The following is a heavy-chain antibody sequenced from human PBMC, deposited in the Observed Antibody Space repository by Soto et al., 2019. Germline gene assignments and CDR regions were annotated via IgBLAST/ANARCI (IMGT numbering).Heavy chain of an antibody. D-gene: IGHD2-15*01. V-gene: IGHV3-21*01. CDR1: GFTVNTFN. CDR2: ISNYDNT. Sequence: GGSLRLSCAASGFTVNTFNMNWVRQAPGKGLEWVGSISNYDNTSYADSVKGRFTVSRDNAKDSLFLQMNSLRAEDKDVYYCTLYDALVFDFWGQGALVTVYS. J-gene: IGHJ4*02. CDR3: TLYDALVFDF.